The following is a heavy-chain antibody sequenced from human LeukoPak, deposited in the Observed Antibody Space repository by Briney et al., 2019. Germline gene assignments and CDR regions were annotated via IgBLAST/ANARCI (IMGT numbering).Heavy chain of an antibody. CDR3: AQDGAWLRFDY. Sequence: PGGSLRLFCAASGFTFGSYGMHWVRQAPGKGLEWVAVISYDGSNKYYADSVKGWFTISRDNSKNTVYLQMNSLRDEDTAVYYCAQDGAWLRFDYWGQGTLVTVSS. CDR2: ISYDGSNK. V-gene: IGHV3-30*18. CDR1: GFTFGSYG. J-gene: IGHJ4*02. D-gene: IGHD5-12*01.